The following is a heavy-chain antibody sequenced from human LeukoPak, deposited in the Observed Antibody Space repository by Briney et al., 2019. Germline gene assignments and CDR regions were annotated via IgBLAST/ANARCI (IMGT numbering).Heavy chain of an antibody. Sequence: GGSLRLSCAASGFTFSSYWMNWALQAPGKGLEWVASINHNGNVNYYVDSVKGRFTISRDNAKNSLYLQMSNLRAEDTAVYFCARGGGLDVWGQGATVTVSS. D-gene: IGHD3-16*01. J-gene: IGHJ6*02. CDR1: GFTFSSYW. V-gene: IGHV3-7*03. CDR2: INHNGNVN. CDR3: ARGGGLDV.